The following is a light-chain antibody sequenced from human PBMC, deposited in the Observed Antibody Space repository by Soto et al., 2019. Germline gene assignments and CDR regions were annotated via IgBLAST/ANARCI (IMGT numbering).Light chain of an antibody. Sequence: QSVLTQPASVFGSPGQSITISCTGTSSDVGGYNFVSWYQQHPGKAPKLMIYEVSNRPSGVSNRFSGSKSGNTASLTISGLQPQEEADYYCSSYTSRSTVVFGTGTKVTVL. CDR3: SSYTSRSTVV. J-gene: IGLJ1*01. CDR2: EVS. V-gene: IGLV2-14*03. CDR1: SSDVGGYNF.